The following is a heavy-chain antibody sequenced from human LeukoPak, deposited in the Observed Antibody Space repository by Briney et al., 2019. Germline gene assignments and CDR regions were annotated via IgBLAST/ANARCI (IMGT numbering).Heavy chain of an antibody. J-gene: IGHJ4*02. CDR2: IYYSGST. CDR3: ASYGSEQL. CDR1: GGSISSSSYY. V-gene: IGHV4-39*01. Sequence: PSETLSLTCTVSGGSISSSSYYWGWIRQPPGKGLEWIGSIYYSGSTFHNPSLKSRVTISVDKSKNQFSLKLSSVTAADTAVYYCASYGSEQLWGQGTLVTVSS. D-gene: IGHD3-10*01.